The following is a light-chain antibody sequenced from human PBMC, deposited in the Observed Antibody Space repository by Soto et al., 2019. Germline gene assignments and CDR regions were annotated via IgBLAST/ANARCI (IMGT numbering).Light chain of an antibody. CDR2: LGS. CDR1: QSLLHSNGYNY. V-gene: IGKV2-28*01. CDR3: MQALQAFT. J-gene: IGKJ5*01. Sequence: DIVMTQSPLSLPVTPGEPASISCRSSQSLLHSNGYNYLDWYLQKPGQSPQLLIYLGSNRASGVPDRFSGSGSGTDCTLKISRVEAEDVGLYYCMQALQAFTFGQGTRLEIK.